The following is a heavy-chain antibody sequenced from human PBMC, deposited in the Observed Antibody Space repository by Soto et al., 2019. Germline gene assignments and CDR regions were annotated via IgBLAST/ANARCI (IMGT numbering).Heavy chain of an antibody. CDR2: ILPTSVTP. J-gene: IGHJ4*02. D-gene: IGHD3-22*01. V-gene: IGHV1-69*01. Sequence: QVQLVQSGAEVKKPGSSVKVSCQASGGTFRGYAISWVRQAPGQGLEWLGGILPTSVTPNYAQKFQGRVTLTADESTNTAFLELRSLRSADTAVYYCARGYDVNSELHYWGQGTLVTDSS. CDR1: GGTFRGYA. CDR3: ARGYDVNSELHY.